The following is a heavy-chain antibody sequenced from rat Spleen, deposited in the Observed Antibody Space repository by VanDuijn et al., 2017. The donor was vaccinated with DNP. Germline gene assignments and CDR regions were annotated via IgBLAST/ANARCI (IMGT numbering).Heavy chain of an antibody. D-gene: IGHD1-12*01. J-gene: IGHJ2*01. CDR2: ISYDGGST. CDR3: ARHSYTRSMYFDY. V-gene: IGHV5-22*01. CDR1: GFTFSDYN. Sequence: EVQLVESGGGLVQPGRSLKLSCTASGFTFSDYNIAWLRQAPKKGPEWVAYISYDGGSTYYGDSVKGRFTISRDNAKSTLYLQMNSLRSEDMATYYCARHSYTRSMYFDYWGQGVMVTVSS.